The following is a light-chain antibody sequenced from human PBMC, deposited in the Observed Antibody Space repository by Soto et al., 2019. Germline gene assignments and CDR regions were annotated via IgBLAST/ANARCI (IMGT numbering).Light chain of an antibody. J-gene: IGKJ5*01. Sequence: EIVLTQSPATLSASPGERATLSCRASQSVNSKLAWYLQKPGQAPSLLMYAASTRATGIPARFSGGGSGTEFTLTISILQSEDFAVYYCQQYNSWPITFGQGTRLEIK. CDR3: QQYNSWPIT. CDR1: QSVNSK. V-gene: IGKV3-15*01. CDR2: AAS.